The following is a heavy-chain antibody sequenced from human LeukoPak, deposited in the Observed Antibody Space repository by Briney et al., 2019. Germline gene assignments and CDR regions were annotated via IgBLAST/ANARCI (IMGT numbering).Heavy chain of an antibody. V-gene: IGHV5-51*01. D-gene: IGHD6-13*01. J-gene: IGHJ6*02. CDR2: INPGDSDT. Sequence: GESLKISCKGSGYSFTSYWIGWVRQMPGKGLEWMGIINPGDSDTRYSPSFQGQVTISADKSISTAYLQWSSLKASDTAMYYCARQSSSWEHCYYYYGMDVWGQGTTVTVSS. CDR1: GYSFTSYW. CDR3: ARQSSSWEHCYYYYGMDV.